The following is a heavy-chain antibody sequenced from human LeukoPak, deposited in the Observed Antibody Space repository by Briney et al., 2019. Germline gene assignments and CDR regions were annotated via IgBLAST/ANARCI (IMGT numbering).Heavy chain of an antibody. D-gene: IGHD3-10*01. Sequence: SVKVSCKASGGTFSSYAISWVRQAPGQGLEWMGGIIPIFGTANYAQKFQGRVTITADGSTSTAYMELSSLRSEDTAVYYCARGGSVTSATSFDYRGQGTLVTVSS. V-gene: IGHV1-69*13. CDR3: ARGGSVTSATSFDY. CDR1: GGTFSSYA. CDR2: IIPIFGTA. J-gene: IGHJ4*02.